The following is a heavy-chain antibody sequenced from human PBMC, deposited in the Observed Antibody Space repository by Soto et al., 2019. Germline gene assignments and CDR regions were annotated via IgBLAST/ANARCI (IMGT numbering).Heavy chain of an antibody. J-gene: IGHJ5*02. D-gene: IGHD6-13*01. Sequence: SETLSLTCTVSGGSISSGGYYWSWIRQHPGKGLEWIGYIYHSGSTNYNPSLKSRVTISVDTSKNQLSLKLSSVTAADTAVYYCARDRYSSSWIRYNWFDPWGQGTLVTVSS. V-gene: IGHV4-31*03. CDR3: ARDRYSSSWIRYNWFDP. CDR2: IYHSGST. CDR1: GGSISSGGYY.